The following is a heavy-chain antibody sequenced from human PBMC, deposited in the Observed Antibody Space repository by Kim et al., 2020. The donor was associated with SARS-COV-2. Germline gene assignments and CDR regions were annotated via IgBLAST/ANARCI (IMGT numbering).Heavy chain of an antibody. CDR2: ISSNSYT. CDR3: ARDREDRSSWRGFDY. V-gene: IGHV3-11*06. CDR1: GFIFSDYY. D-gene: IGHD6-13*01. J-gene: IGHJ4*02. Sequence: GGSLRLSCAASGFIFSDYYMSWIRQAPGKGLEWVSYISSNSYTKYADSVKGRFTISRDNAKNSLYLQMSSLRAEDTAVYYCARDREDRSSWRGFDYWGQGTLVTVSS.